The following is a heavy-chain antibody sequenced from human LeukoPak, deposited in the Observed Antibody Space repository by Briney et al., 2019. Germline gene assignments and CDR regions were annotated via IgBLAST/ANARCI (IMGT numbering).Heavy chain of an antibody. CDR2: ISYDGSNK. CDR3: ARDAPRELLDY. V-gene: IGHV3-30*01. D-gene: IGHD1-26*01. Sequence: GGSLRLSCAASGFTFSSYAMHWVRQAPGKGLEWVVVISYDGSNKYYADSVKGRFTISRDNSKNTLYLQMNSLRAEDTAVYYCARDAPRELLDYWGQGTLVTVSS. J-gene: IGHJ4*02. CDR1: GFTFSSYA.